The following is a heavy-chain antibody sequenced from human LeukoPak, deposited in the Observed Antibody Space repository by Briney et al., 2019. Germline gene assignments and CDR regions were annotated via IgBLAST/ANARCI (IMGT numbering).Heavy chain of an antibody. J-gene: IGHJ4*02. CDR3: AREAVTRNDFDY. CDR2: IYSGGSI. Sequence: GGSLRLSCAASGFTASTNYMNWVRQAPGKGLEWVSVIYSGGSISYAASVTGRFTISRDNSKNTLFLQMNSLRAEDTAVYYCAREAVTRNDFDYWGQGTLVTVSS. V-gene: IGHV3-53*01. D-gene: IGHD4-17*01. CDR1: GFTASTNY.